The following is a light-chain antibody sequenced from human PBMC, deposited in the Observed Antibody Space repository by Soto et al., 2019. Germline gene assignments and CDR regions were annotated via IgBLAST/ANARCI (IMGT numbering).Light chain of an antibody. CDR3: QQLMSYPIT. CDR1: QDISNY. V-gene: IGKV1-33*01. J-gene: IGKJ5*01. Sequence: DIQMTQSPSSLSASLGDRCTITCQASQDISNYLNWYQQKLGKAPKLLIYDASNLETGVPSRFSGSGSGTEFTLTISSLQPEDFATYYCQQLMSYPITFGQGTRLEIK. CDR2: DAS.